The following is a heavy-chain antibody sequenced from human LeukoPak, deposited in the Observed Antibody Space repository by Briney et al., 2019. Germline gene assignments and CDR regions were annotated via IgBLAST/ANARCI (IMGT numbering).Heavy chain of an antibody. CDR1: GYTFTSYG. D-gene: IGHD3-3*01. J-gene: IGHJ6*03. CDR2: ISAYNGNT. Sequence: ASVKVSCKASGYTFTSYGISWVRQAPGQGLEWMGWISAYNGNTNYAQKLQGRVTMTTDTSTSIAYMELRSLRSDDTAVYYCARDQGITIFGVVTNYYMDVWGKGTTVTVSS. V-gene: IGHV1-18*01. CDR3: ARDQGITIFGVVTNYYMDV.